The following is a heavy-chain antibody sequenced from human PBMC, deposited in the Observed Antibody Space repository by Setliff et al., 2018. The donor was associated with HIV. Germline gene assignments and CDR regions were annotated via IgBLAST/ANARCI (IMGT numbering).Heavy chain of an antibody. CDR1: GFTFSSYG. CDR2: IRYDGSNK. J-gene: IGHJ6*03. Sequence: PGGSLRLSCAASGFTFSSYGMHWVRQAPGKGLEWVAFIRYDGSNKYYADSVKGRFTISRDNSKNTLYLQMNSLRAEDTAVYYCAKEGVPQWLGNSYHMDVWGKGTTVTV. D-gene: IGHD6-19*01. V-gene: IGHV3-30*02. CDR3: AKEGVPQWLGNSYHMDV.